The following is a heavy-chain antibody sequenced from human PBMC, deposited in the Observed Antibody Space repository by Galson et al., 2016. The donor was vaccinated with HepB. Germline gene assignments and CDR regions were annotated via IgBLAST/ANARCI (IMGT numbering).Heavy chain of an antibody. V-gene: IGHV3-48*04. Sequence: TSTTYSADSVKGRFTISRDDAKNSLYLQMNSLRADDTAVYYCARDPTYCGGDCYFDYWGQGTLVTVSS. D-gene: IGHD2-21*02. CDR2: TSTT. J-gene: IGHJ4*02. CDR3: ARDPTYCGGDCYFDY.